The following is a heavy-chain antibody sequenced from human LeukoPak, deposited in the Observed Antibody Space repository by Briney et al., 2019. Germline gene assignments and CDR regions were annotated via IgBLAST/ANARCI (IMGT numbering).Heavy chain of an antibody. J-gene: IGHJ4*02. V-gene: IGHV3-30*02. CDR3: AKGLGGDTAMSKSTKLPVDYFDY. D-gene: IGHD5-18*01. Sequence: GGSLRLSCAASGFTFSSYGMHWVRQAPGKGLEWVAFIRYDGSNKYYADSVKGRFTISRDNSKNTLYLQMNSLRAEDTAVYYCAKGLGGDTAMSKSTKLPVDYFDYWGQGTLVTVSS. CDR1: GFTFSSYG. CDR2: IRYDGSNK.